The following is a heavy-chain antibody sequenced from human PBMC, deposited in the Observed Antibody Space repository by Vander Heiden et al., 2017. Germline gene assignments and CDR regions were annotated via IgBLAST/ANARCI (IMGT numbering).Heavy chain of an antibody. Sequence: QVQLQQWGAGLLTPSETLSLTCAVHGGSLSSYYWSWIRQSPGRGLEWIGQINHFGNTNYNPSLKSRVTISIDTSKSQLSLDLSSVTAADTAVYYCATNTSSAYDYWGPGTRVTVSS. CDR1: GGSLSSYY. V-gene: IGHV4-34*02. CDR2: INHFGNT. J-gene: IGHJ4*02. D-gene: IGHD5-12*01. CDR3: ATNTSSAYDY.